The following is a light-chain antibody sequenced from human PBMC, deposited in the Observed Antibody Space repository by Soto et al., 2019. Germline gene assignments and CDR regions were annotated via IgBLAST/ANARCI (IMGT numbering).Light chain of an antibody. J-gene: IGKJ1*01. CDR1: QSVSSSY. CDR2: GAS. V-gene: IGKV3-20*01. CDR3: QQYGSSPWT. Sequence: EIVLTQSPGTLSLSPGERATLSCRASQSVSSSYLAWYQQKPGQAPRLLIYGASSRATGIPDRFSGSGSGTVFPLTISRQEPEDVAVYYCQQYGSSPWTFGQGTKVEIK.